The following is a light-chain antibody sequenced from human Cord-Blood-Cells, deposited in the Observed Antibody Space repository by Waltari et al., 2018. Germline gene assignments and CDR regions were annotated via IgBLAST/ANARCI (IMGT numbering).Light chain of an antibody. Sequence: QSALTQPASVSGSPGQSITISCTGTSSDVGSYNLVSWYQHHPGKGPKLMIYVGSKRTSAVANRFCGSESRTTDSLTISGLQVEDEADYYCCSYAGRSTWVFGGGTKLTVL. CDR1: SSDVGSYNL. V-gene: IGLV2-23*01. CDR3: CSYAGRSTWV. CDR2: VGS. J-gene: IGLJ3*02.